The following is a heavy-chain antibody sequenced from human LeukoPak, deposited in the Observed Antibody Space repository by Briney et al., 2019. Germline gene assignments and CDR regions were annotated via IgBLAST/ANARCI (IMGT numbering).Heavy chain of an antibody. CDR1: GFTFSSYA. V-gene: IGHV3-23*01. D-gene: IGHD3-22*01. Sequence: GGSLRLSRAASGFTFSSYAMSWVRQAPGKGLEWVSAISGSGGSTYYADSVKGRFTISRDNSKNTLYLQMNSLRAEDTAVYYCAKVWGYYDSSGYYWDYWGQGTLVTVSS. CDR3: AKVWGYYDSSGYYWDY. CDR2: ISGSGGST. J-gene: IGHJ4*02.